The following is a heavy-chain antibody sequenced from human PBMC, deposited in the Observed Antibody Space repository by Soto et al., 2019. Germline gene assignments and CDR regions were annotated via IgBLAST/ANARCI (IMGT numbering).Heavy chain of an antibody. V-gene: IGHV4-31*03. CDR2: IYYSGST. J-gene: IGHJ6*02. CDR1: GGSISSGGYY. D-gene: IGHD5-18*01. CDR3: ASGRGYSYGYGMDV. Sequence: PAETLSLTCTVSGGSISSGGYYWIWIRHHPGKGLEWIGYIYYSGSTYYNPSLKSRVTISVDTSKNQFSLKLSSVTAADTAVYYCASGRGYSYGYGMDVWGQGTTVTVSS.